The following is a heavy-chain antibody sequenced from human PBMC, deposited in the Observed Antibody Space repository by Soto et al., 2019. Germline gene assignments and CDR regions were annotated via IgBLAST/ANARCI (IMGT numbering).Heavy chain of an antibody. CDR2: INHSGST. J-gene: IGHJ5*02. D-gene: IGHD5-12*01. CDR1: GGSFSGYY. V-gene: IGHV4-34*01. Sequence: QVQLQQWGAGLLKPSETLSLTCAVYGGSFSGYYWSWIRQPPGKGLEWIGEINHSGSTNYNPSLKGRVTISVDTSKNQFSLKLSSVTAADTAVYYCARRLTWLRWGRGYWFDPWGQGTLVTVSS. CDR3: ARRLTWLRWGRGYWFDP.